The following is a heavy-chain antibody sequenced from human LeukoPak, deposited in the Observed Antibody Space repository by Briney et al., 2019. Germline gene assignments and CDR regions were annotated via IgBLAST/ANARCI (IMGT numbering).Heavy chain of an antibody. CDR1: GDTLTVLS. D-gene: IGHD4-23*01. CDR3: AAGARWQLLDY. CDR2: FDEPEDGEI. J-gene: IGHJ4*02. Sequence: ASVKVSCKVSGDTLTVLSIHWVRQAPGKGLEWMGGFDEPEDGEIQYSQKFQGRVTMTEDTSTYTAYMELSTLRSEDTAVYYCAAGARWQLLDYWGQGTLVTVSS. V-gene: IGHV1-24*01.